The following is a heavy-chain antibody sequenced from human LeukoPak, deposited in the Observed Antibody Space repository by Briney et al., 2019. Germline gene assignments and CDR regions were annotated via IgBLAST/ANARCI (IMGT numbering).Heavy chain of an antibody. CDR3: ASLTISTGSGNY. V-gene: IGHV3-30-3*01. CDR2: ISYDGSNK. J-gene: IGHJ4*02. CDR1: GFTFSSYA. D-gene: IGHD2-8*02. Sequence: GGSLRLSCAASGFTFSSYAMHWVRQAPGKGLEWVAVISYDGSNKYYADSVKGRFTISRDNSKNTLYLQMNSLRAEDTAVYYCASLTISTGSGNYWGQGTLVTVSS.